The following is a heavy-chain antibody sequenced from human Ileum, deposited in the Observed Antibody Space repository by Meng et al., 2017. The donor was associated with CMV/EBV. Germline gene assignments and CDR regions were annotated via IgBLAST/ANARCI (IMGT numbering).Heavy chain of an antibody. V-gene: IGHV4-39*01. J-gene: IGHJ6*02. D-gene: IGHD1-26*01. CDR3: ARSRGSAIRYYYYGMDV. CDR2: IYYSGST. CDR1: GGSISSSSYY. Sequence: GSLRLSCTVSGGSISSSSYYWGWIRQPPGKGLEWIGSIYYSGSTYYNPSLKSRVTISVDTSKNQFSLKLSSVTAADTAVYYCARSRGSAIRYYYYGMDVWGQGTTVTVSS.